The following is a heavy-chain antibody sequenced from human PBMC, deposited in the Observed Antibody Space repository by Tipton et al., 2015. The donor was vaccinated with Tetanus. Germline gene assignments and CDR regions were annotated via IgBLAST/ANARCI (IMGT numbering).Heavy chain of an antibody. CDR2: ISAYNGNT. CDR3: ARGWGDSGSYSPHYYYGMDV. Sequence: QLVQSGAEVKKPGASVKVSCKASGYTFTSYGISWVRQAPGQGLEWMGWISAYNGNTNYAQKLQGRVTMTTDTSTSTAYKELSRLRSDDTAVYYCARGWGDSGSYSPHYYYGMDVWGQGTTVTVSS. CDR1: GYTFTSYG. V-gene: IGHV1-18*01. J-gene: IGHJ6*02. D-gene: IGHD1-26*01.